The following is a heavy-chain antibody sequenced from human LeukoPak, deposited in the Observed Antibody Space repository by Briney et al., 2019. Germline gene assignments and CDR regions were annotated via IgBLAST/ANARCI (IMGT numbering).Heavy chain of an antibody. V-gene: IGHV4-38-2*02. CDR2: IYHSAST. Sequence: ASETLSLTCTVSGYSISSGYYWGWIRQPPGKGLEWIGSIYHSASTHYNPSLKSRVTISVATSKNQFSLKLSRVTAADTAVYYCASQRGYFDYWGQGPLVTVSS. CDR1: GYSISSGYY. CDR3: ASQRGYFDY. D-gene: IGHD6-25*01. J-gene: IGHJ4*02.